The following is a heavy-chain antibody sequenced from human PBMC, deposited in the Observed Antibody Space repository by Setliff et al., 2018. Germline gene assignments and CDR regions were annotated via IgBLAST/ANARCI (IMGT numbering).Heavy chain of an antibody. CDR3: ARHTYYYDSSGYYYIGYLDY. CDR1: GGSFSSSNYY. Sequence: SETLSLTCTVSGGSFSSSNYYWGWIRQPPGKGLEWIGSIYYRGNTYYNPSLKSRVTISVDTSKNQFSLKLSSVSAADTAMFYCARHTYYYDSSGYYYIGYLDYWGQGTLVTVSS. J-gene: IGHJ4*02. CDR2: IYYRGNT. D-gene: IGHD3-22*01. V-gene: IGHV4-39*01.